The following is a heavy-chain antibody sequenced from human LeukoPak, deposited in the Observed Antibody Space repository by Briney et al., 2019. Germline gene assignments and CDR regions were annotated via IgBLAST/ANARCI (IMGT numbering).Heavy chain of an antibody. CDR1: GFTFSSYA. Sequence: PGRSLRLSCAASGFTFSSYAMHWVRQAPGKGLEWVAVISYDGSNKYYADSVKGRFTISRDNSKNTLYLQMNSLRAEDTAVYYCASTPYGEGYYYYGMDVWGQGTTVTVSS. J-gene: IGHJ6*02. CDR2: ISYDGSNK. D-gene: IGHD3-10*01. CDR3: ASTPYGEGYYYYGMDV. V-gene: IGHV3-30-3*01.